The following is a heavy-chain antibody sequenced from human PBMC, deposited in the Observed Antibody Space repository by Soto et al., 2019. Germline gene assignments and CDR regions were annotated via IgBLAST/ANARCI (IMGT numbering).Heavy chain of an antibody. J-gene: IGHJ6*02. D-gene: IGHD2-2*03. CDR3: ARVTDRANGYALYYYYYGMDV. Sequence: PVGSLRLSCAASGFTFSSYSMNWVRQAPGKGLEWVSSISSSSSYIYYADSVKGRFTISRDNAKNSLYLQMNSLRAEDTAVYYCARVTDRANGYALYYYYYGMDVWGQGTTVTVSS. CDR2: ISSSSSYI. V-gene: IGHV3-21*01. CDR1: GFTFSSYS.